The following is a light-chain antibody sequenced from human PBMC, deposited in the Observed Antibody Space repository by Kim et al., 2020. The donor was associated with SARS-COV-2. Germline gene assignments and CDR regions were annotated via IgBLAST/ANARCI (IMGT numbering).Light chain of an antibody. CDR3: SSYTTGNTWV. CDR1: GSDIGGYNY. J-gene: IGLJ3*02. V-gene: IGLV2-14*03. Sequence: QSALTQPASVSGAPGQSITISCSGTGSDIGGYNYVSWYQQYPDKAPKLIIHDVSDRPSGVSDRFSGSKSANTASLTISSLQAEDEAEYHCSSYTTGNTWVFGGGTQLT. CDR2: DVS.